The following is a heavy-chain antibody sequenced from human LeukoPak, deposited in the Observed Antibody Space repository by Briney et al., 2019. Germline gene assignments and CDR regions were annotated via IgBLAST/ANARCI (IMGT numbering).Heavy chain of an antibody. Sequence: GGSLRLSCAASGFTFSSYAMSWVRQAPGKGLEWVSGISGSGDNTYYADTVKGRFTISRDNSKNTLYAQVNSLGTEDTAAYYCAKGSYYDSSGSFYFDYWGQGTLVTVSS. CDR3: AKGSYYDSSGSFYFDY. CDR1: GFTFSSYA. J-gene: IGHJ4*02. D-gene: IGHD3-22*01. V-gene: IGHV3-23*01. CDR2: ISGSGDNT.